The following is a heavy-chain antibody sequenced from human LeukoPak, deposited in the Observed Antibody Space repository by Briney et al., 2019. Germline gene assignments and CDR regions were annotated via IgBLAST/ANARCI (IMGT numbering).Heavy chain of an antibody. CDR2: ISGSGGST. V-gene: IGHV3-23*01. CDR3: APGPCSSSTCYAAEGY. J-gene: IGHJ4*02. Sequence: GGSLRLSCAASGFTFSSYAMSWVGQAPAKGLEWVSAISGSGGSTYYADSVKGRFTISRDNSKKTLYLQMNSLRAEDTAVYYCAPGPCSSSTCYAAEGYWGQGTLVTVSS. D-gene: IGHD2-2*01. CDR1: GFTFSSYA.